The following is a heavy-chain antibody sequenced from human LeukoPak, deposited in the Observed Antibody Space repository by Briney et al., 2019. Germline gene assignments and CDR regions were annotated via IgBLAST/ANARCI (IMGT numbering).Heavy chain of an antibody. CDR2: IYYTGST. V-gene: IGHV4-59*12. J-gene: IGHJ5*02. CDR3: ARDSGTTGEVKFDP. CDR1: GVSISSYY. Sequence: PSETLSLTCTVSGVSISSYYWSWIRQPPGKGLEWIGYIYYTGSTNYNPSLKSRVTMSVDTSKNQFSLKLSSVTAADTAVYYCARDSGTTGEVKFDPWGQGTLVTVSS. D-gene: IGHD3-10*01.